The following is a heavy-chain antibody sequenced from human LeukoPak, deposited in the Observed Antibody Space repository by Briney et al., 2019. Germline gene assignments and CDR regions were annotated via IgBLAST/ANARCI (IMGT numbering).Heavy chain of an antibody. V-gene: IGHV4-59*01. CDR1: GGSISSYY. J-gene: IGHJ4*02. CDR3: ARWRGGSGSYRGYYFDY. CDR2: IYYSGST. D-gene: IGHD3-10*01. Sequence: ETLSLTCTVSGGSISSYYWSWIRQPPGKGLEWIGYIYYSGSTNYNPSLKSRVTISVDTSKNQFSLKLSSVTAADTAVYYCARWRGGSGSYRGYYFDYWGQGTLVTVSS.